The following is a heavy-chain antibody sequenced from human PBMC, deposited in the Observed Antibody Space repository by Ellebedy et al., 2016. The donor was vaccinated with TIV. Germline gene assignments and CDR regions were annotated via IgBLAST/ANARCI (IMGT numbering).Heavy chain of an antibody. Sequence: PGGSLRLSCAASGFTFSSYGMHWVRQAPGKGLEWVAVIWYDGRNKYYADSLKGRFTISRDNSKNTLFLQMNSLRAEDTAVYYCARDRGYCTSSSCYGYFDYWGQGTLVTVSS. CDR1: GFTFSSYG. CDR3: ARDRGYCTSSSCYGYFDY. J-gene: IGHJ4*02. D-gene: IGHD2-2*01. V-gene: IGHV3-33*08. CDR2: IWYDGRNK.